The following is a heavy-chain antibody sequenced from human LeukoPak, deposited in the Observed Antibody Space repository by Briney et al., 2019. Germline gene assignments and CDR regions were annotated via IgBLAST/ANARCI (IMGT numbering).Heavy chain of an antibody. CDR1: GGSISSYY. J-gene: IGHJ4*02. D-gene: IGHD5/OR15-5a*01. CDR2: IYNSGNT. CDR3: ARAAVSTRSRFDS. Sequence: KTSETLSLTCTFSGGSISSYYWSWITHPPGKGLEWIAYIYNSGNTNYKPSLKSRVTISVDMSKNQFSLKLSSVTAADTAVYYCARAAVSTRSRFDSWGQGTLVTVSS. V-gene: IGHV4-59*01.